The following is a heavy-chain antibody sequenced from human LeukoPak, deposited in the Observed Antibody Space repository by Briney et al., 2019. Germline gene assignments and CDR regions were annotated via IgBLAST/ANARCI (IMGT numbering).Heavy chain of an antibody. V-gene: IGHV4-4*09. Sequence: SETLSLTCTVSGGSISSYYWSWIRQPPGKGLEWIGHIYTSESTNYNPSLKSRVTISVDTSKNQFSLKVSSVTAADTAVYYCARTYSSSSHFDYWGQGTLVTVSS. CDR3: ARTYSSSSHFDY. CDR1: GGSISSYY. D-gene: IGHD6-6*01. CDR2: IYTSEST. J-gene: IGHJ4*02.